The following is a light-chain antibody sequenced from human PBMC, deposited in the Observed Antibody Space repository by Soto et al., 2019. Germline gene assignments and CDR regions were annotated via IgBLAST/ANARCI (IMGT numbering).Light chain of an antibody. CDR1: QALVYSDGDTY. Sequence: DVVMTQSPLSLPVTLGQPASISCRSTQALVYSDGDTYLNWFQQRPGQSPRRLIYQVSKRDSGVPDRFSGRGSGTDFTLKISRVESEDVGFYYCMQGTHWPWTFGQGTKVEIK. V-gene: IGKV2-30*01. CDR3: MQGTHWPWT. J-gene: IGKJ1*01. CDR2: QVS.